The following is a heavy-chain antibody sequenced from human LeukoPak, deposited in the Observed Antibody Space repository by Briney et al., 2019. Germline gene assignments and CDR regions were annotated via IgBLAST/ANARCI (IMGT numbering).Heavy chain of an antibody. CDR1: GYTFTSYY. Sequence: GSVKVSRKASGYTFTSYYMHWVRQAPGQGLEWMGIINPSGGSTSYAQKFQGRVTMTRDTSTSTVYMELSSLRSEDTAVYYCARKRVYSRNAGNHDYWGQGTLVTVSS. D-gene: IGHD6-13*01. J-gene: IGHJ4*02. CDR3: ARKRVYSRNAGNHDY. CDR2: INPSGGST. V-gene: IGHV1-46*01.